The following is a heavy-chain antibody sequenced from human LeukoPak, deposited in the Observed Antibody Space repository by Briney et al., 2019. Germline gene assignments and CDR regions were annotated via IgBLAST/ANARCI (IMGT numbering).Heavy chain of an antibody. V-gene: IGHV1-3*01. CDR1: GYTFTSYA. D-gene: IGHD3-22*01. CDR2: INAGNGDT. J-gene: IGHJ4*02. Sequence: ASVKVSCKASGYTFTSYAMHWVRQAPGQRLEWMGWINAGNGDTKYSQSFQGRVTITRDTSASTAYMELSSLRSEDTAVYYCARNRHYYVSTGYYYDYFDYWGQGTLVTVFS. CDR3: ARNRHYYVSTGYYYDYFDY.